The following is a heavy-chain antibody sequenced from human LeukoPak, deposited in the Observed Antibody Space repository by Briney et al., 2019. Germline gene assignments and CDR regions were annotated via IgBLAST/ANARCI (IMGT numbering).Heavy chain of an antibody. J-gene: IGHJ4*02. CDR1: GGSISSYY. D-gene: IGHD3-10*01. CDR3: ARGGGLWFGDWGY. CDR2: IYYGGST. V-gene: IGHV4-59*01. Sequence: SETLSLTCTVSGGSISSYYWSWIRQPPGKGLEWIGYIYYGGSTNYNPSLKSRVTISVDTSKNQFSLKLSSVTAADTAVYYCARGGGLWFGDWGYWGQGTLVTVSS.